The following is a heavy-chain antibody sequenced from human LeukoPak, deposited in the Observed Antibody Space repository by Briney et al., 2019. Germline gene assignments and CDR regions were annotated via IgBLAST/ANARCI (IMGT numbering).Heavy chain of an antibody. CDR2: IYYSGNT. J-gene: IGHJ4*02. V-gene: IGHV4-39*02. CDR1: GGSIFSSNSY. CDR3: ARDRSHPFDY. D-gene: IGHD1-26*01. Sequence: KSSETLSLTCTVSGGSIFSSNSYWGWIRQPPGKGLEWIGSIYYSGNTYYNASLKSRVAISVDTSKNQFSLKLNSVTAADTAVYYCARDRSHPFDYWGQGTLVTVSS.